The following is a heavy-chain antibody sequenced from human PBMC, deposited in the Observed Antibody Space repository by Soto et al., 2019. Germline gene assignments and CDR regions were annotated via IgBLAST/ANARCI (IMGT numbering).Heavy chain of an antibody. D-gene: IGHD3-9*01. Sequence: ASVKVSCKASGYTFTGYYMHWVRQAPGQGLEGMGWINPNSGGTNYAQKFQGWVSMTRDTSINTAYMELSRLKSDDTAVYYCARGITIFSGLDYWGQGTLVTVSS. CDR1: GYTFTGYY. CDR2: INPNSGGT. V-gene: IGHV1-2*04. J-gene: IGHJ4*02. CDR3: ARGITIFSGLDY.